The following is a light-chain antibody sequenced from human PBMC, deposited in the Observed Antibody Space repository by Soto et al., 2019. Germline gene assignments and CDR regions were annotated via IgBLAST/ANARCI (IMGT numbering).Light chain of an antibody. CDR1: RSNIGRNF. J-gene: IGLJ3*02. V-gene: IGLV1-47*01. CDR3: AAWDDTRDAQV. CDR2: RNN. Sequence: QSVLTQSPSASGTPGQRVTISCSGSRSNIGRNFAYWYQHVPGTAPRLLIQRNNERPSGVPDRFSGSKSGTSVSLAISGLRSDDAATYYCAAWDDTRDAQVFGGGTKLTVL.